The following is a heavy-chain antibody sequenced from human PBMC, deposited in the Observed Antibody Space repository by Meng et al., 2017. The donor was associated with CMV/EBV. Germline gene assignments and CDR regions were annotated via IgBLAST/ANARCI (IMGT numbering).Heavy chain of an antibody. CDR2: ISAYNGNT. J-gene: IGHJ6*02. V-gene: IGHV1-18*01. D-gene: IGHD2-2*02. CDR3: ARDGGYCSSTSCYTDVYYYYYGMDV. CDR1: GYTFTSYG. Sequence: ASVKVSCKASGYTFTSYGISWVRQALGQGLEWMGWISAYNGNTNYAQKLQGRVTMTTDTSTSTAYMELRSLRSDDTAVYYCARDGGYCSSTSCYTDVYYYYYGMDVWGQGTTVTVSS.